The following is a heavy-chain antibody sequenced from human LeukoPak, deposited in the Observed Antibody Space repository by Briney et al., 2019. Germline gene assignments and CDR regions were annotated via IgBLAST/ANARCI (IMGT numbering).Heavy chain of an antibody. CDR2: IYTSGST. Sequence: SETLSLTCTVSGGSISSYYWSWIRQPAGKGLEGIGRIYTSGSTNYNPSLKSRVTMSVDTSKNQFSLKLSSVTAADTAVYYCARDAVGYCSSTSCYTAYYYMDVWGKGTTVTVSS. V-gene: IGHV4-4*07. D-gene: IGHD2-2*02. CDR1: GGSISSYY. J-gene: IGHJ6*03. CDR3: ARDAVGYCSSTSCYTAYYYMDV.